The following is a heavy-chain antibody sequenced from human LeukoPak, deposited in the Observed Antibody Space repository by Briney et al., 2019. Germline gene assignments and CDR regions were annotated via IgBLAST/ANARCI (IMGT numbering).Heavy chain of an antibody. CDR1: GYTITSSSW. V-gene: IGHV4-28*01. Sequence: PSDTLSLTCAVSGYTITSSSWWGWIRQPPGKGLEWIGYIYHSGTTYYNPSLQSRVTMSVDTSKNQFSLKLSSVTAVDTAVYYCARKENVYYYFDYWGQGTLVTVSS. CDR2: IYHSGTT. CDR3: ARKENVYYYFDY. D-gene: IGHD3-10*01. J-gene: IGHJ4*02.